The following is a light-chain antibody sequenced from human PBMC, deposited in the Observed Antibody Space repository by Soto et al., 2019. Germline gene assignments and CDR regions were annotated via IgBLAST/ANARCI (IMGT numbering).Light chain of an antibody. CDR2: EVS. V-gene: IGLV2-23*02. Sequence: QSALTQSASVSGSPGQSITISCTGTSSDVGSYNLVSWYQQHPGKAPKLMIYEVSKRPSGVSNRFSGSKSGNTASLTISGLQAEDEADYYCCSYAGSSTYVVFGGGTKLT. CDR1: SSDVGSYNL. J-gene: IGLJ2*01. CDR3: CSYAGSSTYVV.